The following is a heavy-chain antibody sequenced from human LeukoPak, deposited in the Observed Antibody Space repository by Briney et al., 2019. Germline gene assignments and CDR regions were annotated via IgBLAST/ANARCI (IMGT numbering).Heavy chain of an antibody. J-gene: IGHJ4*02. CDR2: IYYSGST. Sequence: SETLSLTCTVSGGSISSYYWSGIRQPPGKGLEWIGYIYYSGSTNYNPSLKSRVTISVDRSKNQFSLKLSSVTAADTAVYYCARYQLLLNYYFDYWGQGTLVTVSS. CDR1: GGSISSYY. D-gene: IGHD2-2*01. V-gene: IGHV4-59*12. CDR3: ARYQLLLNYYFDY.